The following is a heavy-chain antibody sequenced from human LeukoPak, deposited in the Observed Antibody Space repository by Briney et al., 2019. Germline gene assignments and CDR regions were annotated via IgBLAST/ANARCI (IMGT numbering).Heavy chain of an antibody. V-gene: IGHV4-34*01. CDR2: INHSGST. D-gene: IGHD6-13*01. CDR1: GGSFSGYY. CDR3: VRGQQQLKLDY. J-gene: IGHJ4*02. Sequence: SETLSLTCAVYGGSFSGYYWSWIRQPPGKGLEWIGEINHSGSTNYNPSLKSRVTISVDTSKNQFSLKLSSVTAADTAVYYCVRGQQQLKLDYWGQGTLVTVSS.